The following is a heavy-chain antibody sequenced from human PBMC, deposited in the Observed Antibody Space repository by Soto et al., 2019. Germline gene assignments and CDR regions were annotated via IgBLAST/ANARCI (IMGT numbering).Heavy chain of an antibody. V-gene: IGHV4-59*01. D-gene: IGHD2-15*01. J-gene: IGHJ4*02. CDR1: GGSISSYY. CDR2: IYYSGST. CDR3: ARGGYCSGGSCYDDFDY. Sequence: SGTLSLTCTVSGGSISSYYWSWIRQPPGKGLEWIGYIYYSGSTNYNPSLKSRVTISVDTSKNQFSLKLSSVTAADTAVYYCARGGYCSGGSCYDDFDYWGQGTLVTVSS.